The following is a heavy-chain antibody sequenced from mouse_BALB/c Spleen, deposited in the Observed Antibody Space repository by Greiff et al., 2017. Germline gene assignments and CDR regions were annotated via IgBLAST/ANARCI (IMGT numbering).Heavy chain of an antibody. V-gene: IGHV1-15*01. CDR3: TRGRGYFDY. CDR2: IDPETGGT. CDR1: GYTFTDYE. J-gene: IGHJ2*01. Sequence: VQLQQSGAELVRPGASVTLSCKASGYTFTDYEMHWVKQTPVHGLEWIGAIDPETGGTAYNQKFKGKATLTADKSSSTAYMELRSLTSEDSAVYYCTRGRGYFDYWGQGTTLTVSS.